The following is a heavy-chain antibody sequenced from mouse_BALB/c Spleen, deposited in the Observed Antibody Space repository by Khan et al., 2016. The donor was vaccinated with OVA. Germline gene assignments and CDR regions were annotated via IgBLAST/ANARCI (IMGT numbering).Heavy chain of an antibody. CDR1: GYTFRNNG. J-gene: IGHJ4*01. Sequence: QIQLVQSGPELKKPGETVKISCKASGYTFRNNGMNWVKQTPGKGLKWMVWLNTYTGDPTYADDFKGRLDSFYDTSADTAYLQINNLKNEDTATYFCARVGYNGTMDSWCQVTSVIVSA. CDR2: LNTYTGDP. D-gene: IGHD2-14*01. CDR3: ARVGYNGTMDS. V-gene: IGHV9-3-1*01.